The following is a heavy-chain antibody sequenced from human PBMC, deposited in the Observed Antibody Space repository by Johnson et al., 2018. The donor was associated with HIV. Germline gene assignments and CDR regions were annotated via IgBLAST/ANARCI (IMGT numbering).Heavy chain of an antibody. Sequence: VQLVESGGGLVQPGGSLRLSCAASGFTFSNYDVHWVRQATGKGLEWVSPIGTAGDTYYPGSVKGRFTISRENAKNSLYLQMNSLRAEDTAVYYCARDFIAPELGDAFDIWGQGTMVTVSS. CDR1: GFTFSNYD. CDR2: IGTAGDT. CDR3: ARDFIAPELGDAFDI. V-gene: IGHV3-13*01. J-gene: IGHJ3*02. D-gene: IGHD6-25*01.